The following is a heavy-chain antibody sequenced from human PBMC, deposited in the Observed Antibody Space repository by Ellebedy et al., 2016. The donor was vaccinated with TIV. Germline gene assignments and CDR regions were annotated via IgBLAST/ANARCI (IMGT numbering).Heavy chain of an antibody. CDR1: GFTFSSYA. D-gene: IGHD6-13*01. V-gene: IGHV3-23*01. Sequence: GGSLRLXXAASGFTFSSYAMSWVRQAPGKGLEWVSAISGSGGSTYYADSVKGRFTISRDNSKNTLYLQMNSLRAEDTAVYYCAKGDRYSSSWYQRAAYYFDYWGQGTLVTVSS. CDR2: ISGSGGST. CDR3: AKGDRYSSSWYQRAAYYFDY. J-gene: IGHJ4*02.